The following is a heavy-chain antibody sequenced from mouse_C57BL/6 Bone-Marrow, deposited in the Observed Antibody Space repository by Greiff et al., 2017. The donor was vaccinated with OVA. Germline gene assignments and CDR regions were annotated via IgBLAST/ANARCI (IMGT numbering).Heavy chain of an antibody. CDR1: GYTFTSYW. CDR2: IYPGSGST. V-gene: IGHV1-55*01. D-gene: IGHD1-1*01. CDR3: ARSPTEVAPYYAMDY. Sequence: QVQLQQSGAELVKPGASVKMSCKASGYTFTSYWITWVKQRPGQGLEWIGDIYPGSGSTNYNEKFKSKATLTVDTSSSTAYMQLSSLTSEDSAVYYCARSPTEVAPYYAMDYWGQGTSVTVSS. J-gene: IGHJ4*01.